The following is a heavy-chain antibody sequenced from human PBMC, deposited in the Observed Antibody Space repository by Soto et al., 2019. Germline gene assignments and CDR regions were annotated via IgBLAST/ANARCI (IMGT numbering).Heavy chain of an antibody. D-gene: IGHD6-19*01. CDR2: INHSGST. CDR1: GGSFSGYY. J-gene: IGHJ5*02. Sequence: SETLSLTCAVYGGSFSGYYWSWIRQPPGKGLEWIGEINHSGSTNYNPSLKSRVTISVDTSKNQFSLKLSSVTAADTAVYYCARGRIAVACNSLRNPLVLVDWFDPWGQGTLVTVSS. V-gene: IGHV4-34*01. CDR3: ARGRIAVACNSLRNPLVLVDWFDP.